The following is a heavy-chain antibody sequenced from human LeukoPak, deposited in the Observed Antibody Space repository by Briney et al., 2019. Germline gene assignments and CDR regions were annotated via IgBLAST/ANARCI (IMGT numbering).Heavy chain of an antibody. Sequence: GESLRISCKGSGDSFTTYWIGWVRQMPGKGLEWMGIIYPGDSDTRYSPSFQGQVTISADRSTSTAYLQWSSLKAADTAIYYCARYTPTGKDFDYWGQGTLVTVSS. D-gene: IGHD1-1*01. J-gene: IGHJ4*02. V-gene: IGHV5-51*01. CDR3: ARYTPTGKDFDY. CDR2: IYPGDSDT. CDR1: GDSFTTYW.